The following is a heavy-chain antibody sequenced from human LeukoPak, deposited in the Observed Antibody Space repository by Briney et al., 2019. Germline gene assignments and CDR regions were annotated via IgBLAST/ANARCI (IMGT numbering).Heavy chain of an antibody. CDR1: GFTFSSYA. Sequence: PGGSLRLSCAASGFTFSSYAMHWVRQAPGKGLEWVAVISYDGSDKYYADSVKGRFTISRDNSKNTLYLQMNSLRAEDTAVYYCARDGGYGSVYYFDYWGQGTLVTVSS. CDR2: ISYDGSDK. J-gene: IGHJ4*02. V-gene: IGHV3-30-3*01. CDR3: ARDGGYGSVYYFDY. D-gene: IGHD3-10*01.